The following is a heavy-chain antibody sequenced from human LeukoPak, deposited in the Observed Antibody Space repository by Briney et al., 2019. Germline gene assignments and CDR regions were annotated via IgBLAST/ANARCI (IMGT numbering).Heavy chain of an antibody. J-gene: IGHJ4*02. CDR3: ARDIVYLIDEDYG. V-gene: IGHV4-39*07. CDR2: IYYSGST. CDR1: GVSISSSTYY. D-gene: IGHD4-17*01. Sequence: PSETLSLTCTVSGVSISSSTYYWGWIRQPPGKGLEWIGSIYYSGSTYYNPSLKSRVTISVDTSKNQFSLKLTSVTAADTAVYYCARDIVYLIDEDYGWGQGILVTVSS.